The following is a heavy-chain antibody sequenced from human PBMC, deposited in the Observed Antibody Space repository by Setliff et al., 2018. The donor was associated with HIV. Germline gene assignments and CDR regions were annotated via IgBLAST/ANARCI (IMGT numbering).Heavy chain of an antibody. CDR3: ANFSQVGVVIIEAAFDM. CDR2: MSYSGST. V-gene: IGHV4-39*01. Sequence: PSETLSLTCTVSGGSITSNDYYWGWIRQPPGKGLEWIGSMSYSGSTYYNPSLKSRVTLSVDTSSNQFSLKLSSVTAADTAVYYCANFSQVGVVIIEAAFDMWGQGTVVTVS. J-gene: IGHJ3*02. D-gene: IGHD3-3*01. CDR1: GGSITSNDYY.